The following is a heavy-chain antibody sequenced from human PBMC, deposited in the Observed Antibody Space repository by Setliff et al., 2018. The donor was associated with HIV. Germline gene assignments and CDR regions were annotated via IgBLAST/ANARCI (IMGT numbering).Heavy chain of an antibody. CDR3: ARDNWDSGSYYGYYYYMDV. Sequence: PGGSLRLSCAASGFTFSAYSMNRVRQAPGKGLEWISYISSSGVMYYADAVKGRFTISRDNAKNSLYLQMNSLRAEDTAVYYCARDNWDSGSYYGYYYYMDVWGKGTTVTVSS. CDR1: GFTFSAYS. V-gene: IGHV3-48*04. J-gene: IGHJ6*03. D-gene: IGHD1-26*01. CDR2: ISSSGVM.